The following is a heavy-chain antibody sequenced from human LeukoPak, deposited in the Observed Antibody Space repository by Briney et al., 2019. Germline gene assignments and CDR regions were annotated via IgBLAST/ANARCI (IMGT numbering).Heavy chain of an antibody. J-gene: IGHJ4*02. V-gene: IGHV3-53*01. CDR3: AIYDSSGYNY. CDR2: IYSGGRT. Sequence: GGSLRLSCAASGFTVSSNDMSWVRQAPGKGPEWVSVIYSGGRTFYADSVKGRFTISRDNSKNTLYLQMNSLRAEDTAVYYCAIYDSSGYNYWGQGTLVTVSS. CDR1: GFTVSSND. D-gene: IGHD3-22*01.